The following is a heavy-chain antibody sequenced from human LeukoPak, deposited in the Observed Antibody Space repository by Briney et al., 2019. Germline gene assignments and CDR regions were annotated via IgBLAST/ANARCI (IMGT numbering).Heavy chain of an antibody. Sequence: PSETLSLTCTVSGGSISSYYWSWIRQPPGKGLEWIGYIYYSGSTYYNPSLKSRVTISVDTSKNQFSLKLSSVTAADTAVYYCARGFVVRGPQGDWFDPWGQGTLVTVSS. D-gene: IGHD3-10*01. CDR3: ARGFVVRGPQGDWFDP. J-gene: IGHJ5*02. CDR1: GGSISSYY. V-gene: IGHV4-59*08. CDR2: IYYSGST.